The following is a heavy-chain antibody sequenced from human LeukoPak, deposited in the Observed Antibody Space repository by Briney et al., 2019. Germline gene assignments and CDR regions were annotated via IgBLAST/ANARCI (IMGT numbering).Heavy chain of an antibody. J-gene: IGHJ4*02. V-gene: IGHV3-43D*03. Sequence: GGSLRLSCAASGFTFDDYAMHWVRQAPGKGLEWVSLISWDGGSTYYADSVKGRFTISRDNSKNSLYLQMNSLRAEDTALYYCAKDMYGYYDSSGYYLFDYWGQGTLVTVSS. CDR3: AKDMYGYYDSSGYYLFDY. CDR2: ISWDGGST. CDR1: GFTFDDYA. D-gene: IGHD3-22*01.